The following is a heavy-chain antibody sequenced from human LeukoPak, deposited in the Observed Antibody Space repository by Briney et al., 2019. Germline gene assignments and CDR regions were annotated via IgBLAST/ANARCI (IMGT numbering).Heavy chain of an antibody. CDR2: IYPGDSDT. CDR3: ARRAVPPLDAFDI. V-gene: IGHV5-51*01. Sequence: GESLKISCKGSGYIFTSYWIGWVRQMPGKGLEWMGIIYPGDSDTRYSPSFQGQVTISADKSISTAYLQWSSLKASDTAMYYCARRAVPPLDAFDIWGQGTMVTVSS. CDR1: GYIFTSYW. J-gene: IGHJ3*02. D-gene: IGHD1-26*01.